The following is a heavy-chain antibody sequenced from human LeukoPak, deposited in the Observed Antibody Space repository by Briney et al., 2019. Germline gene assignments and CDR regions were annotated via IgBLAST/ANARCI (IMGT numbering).Heavy chain of an antibody. CDR1: AFTISSYA. Sequence: GRSLRLSCAASAFTISSYAMHWVRQAPGKGLVWAAVISYDGSNKYYADSVKGRFTISRDNSKNTLYLQMNSLRAEDTAVYYCARGGSLYQLLDHFYWGQGTLVTVSS. CDR3: ARGGSLYQLLDHFY. CDR2: ISYDGSNK. J-gene: IGHJ4*01. D-gene: IGHD2-2*02. V-gene: IGHV3-30*04.